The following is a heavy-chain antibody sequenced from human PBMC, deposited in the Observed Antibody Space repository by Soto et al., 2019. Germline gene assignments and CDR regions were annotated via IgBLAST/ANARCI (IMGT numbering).Heavy chain of an antibody. D-gene: IGHD3-10*01. CDR2: IYWDDDK. V-gene: IGHV2-5*02. Sequence: QITLKESGPTLLKATQTLTLTCTFSGFSLSTSGVGVGWIRQPPGKALEWLALIYWDDDKFYSPSLKSRLTITKDTSKNQVVLTMTNIDPVDTATYYCAHIHYYGSGNFLLSPNNWFDPWGQGTLVTVSS. CDR1: GFSLSTSGVG. CDR3: AHIHYYGSGNFLLSPNNWFDP. J-gene: IGHJ5*02.